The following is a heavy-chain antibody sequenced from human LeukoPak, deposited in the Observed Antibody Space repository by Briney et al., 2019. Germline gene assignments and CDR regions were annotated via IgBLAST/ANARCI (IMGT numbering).Heavy chain of an antibody. V-gene: IGHV3-21*04. J-gene: IGHJ3*01. Sequence: GGSLRLSCAASGFTFSSYSMNWVRQAPGKGLEWVSSISSSSSYIYYADSVKGRFTISRDNAKASLYLQMNSLRVEDTAFYYCAGTTYDSNGEDALDLWGQGTMVIVSS. CDR2: ISSSSSYI. CDR1: GFTFSSYS. CDR3: AGTTYDSNGEDALDL. D-gene: IGHD3-22*01.